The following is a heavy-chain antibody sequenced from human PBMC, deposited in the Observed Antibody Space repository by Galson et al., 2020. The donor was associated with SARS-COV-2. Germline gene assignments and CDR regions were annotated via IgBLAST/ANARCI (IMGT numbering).Heavy chain of an antibody. J-gene: IGHJ4*02. D-gene: IGHD3-3*02. V-gene: IGHV4-61*02. CDR3: ARGLSKTTFDS. Sequence: YNPSLKSRVTISVDRSKNQFSLNLISVTAADTAVYYCARGLSKTTFDSWGQGTLVTVSS.